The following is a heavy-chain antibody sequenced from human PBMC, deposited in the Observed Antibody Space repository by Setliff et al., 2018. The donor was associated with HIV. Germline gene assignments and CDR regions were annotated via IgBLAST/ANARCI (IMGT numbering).Heavy chain of an antibody. D-gene: IGHD5-12*01. J-gene: IGHJ4*02. Sequence: SETLSLTCTVSGYSITNNNYWGWIRQPPGKGLEWIGYIYYSGSTYYNPSLKSRVTMSVDTSKNQFSLKLSSVTAVDTAVYYCTRNAPAYEPDYWGQGTLVTVSS. CDR1: GYSITNNNY. CDR2: IYYSGST. V-gene: IGHV4-28*01. CDR3: TRNAPAYEPDY.